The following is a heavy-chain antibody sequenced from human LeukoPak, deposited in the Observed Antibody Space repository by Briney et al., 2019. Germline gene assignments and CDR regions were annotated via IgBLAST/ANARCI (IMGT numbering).Heavy chain of an antibody. CDR2: LYFDGST. CDR1: GVSISIYY. CDR3: ALSPGYSDNAWDY. V-gene: IGHV4-59*01. J-gene: IGHJ4*02. Sequence: PSETLSLTCTVSGVSISIYYWSWIWQHPGKGLKWIGYLYFDGSTKCNPSLKSRVTISADTSKNQFSLNLSYVPAADTAVYYCALSPGYSDNAWDYWGEGTPVTVSS. D-gene: IGHD5-12*01.